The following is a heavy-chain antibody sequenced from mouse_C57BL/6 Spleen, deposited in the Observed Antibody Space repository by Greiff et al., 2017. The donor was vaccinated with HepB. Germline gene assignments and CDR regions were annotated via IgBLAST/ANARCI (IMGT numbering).Heavy chain of an antibody. CDR2: IHPNSGST. CDR3: ARYDYADY. Sequence: VQLQQSGAELVKPGASVKLSCKASGYTFTSYWMHWVKLRPGQGLEWIGMIHPNSGSTNYNEKFKSKATLTVDKSSSTAYMQLSSLTSEDSAVYYCARYDYADYWGQGTTLTVSS. J-gene: IGHJ2*01. D-gene: IGHD2-4*01. CDR1: GYTFTSYW. V-gene: IGHV1-64*01.